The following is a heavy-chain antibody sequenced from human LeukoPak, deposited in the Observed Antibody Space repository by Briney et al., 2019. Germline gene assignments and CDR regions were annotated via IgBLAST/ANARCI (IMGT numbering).Heavy chain of an antibody. CDR2: ISYSGGT. CDR3: ARVGRGDHTWGSYSFDY. J-gene: IGHJ4*02. CDR1: GDSISSFQ. D-gene: IGHD3-16*01. V-gene: IGHV4-59*01. Sequence: SETLSLTCTVSGDSISSFQWSWIRQPPGKGLEWIGYISYSGGTMYNPSLRSRVTISIDTSKNQFSLKLSSVTAADTAVYYCARVGRGDHTWGSYSFDYWSQGTLVTVSS.